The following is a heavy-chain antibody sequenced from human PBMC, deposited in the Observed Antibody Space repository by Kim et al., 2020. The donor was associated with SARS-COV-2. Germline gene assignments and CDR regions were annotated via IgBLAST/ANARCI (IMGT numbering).Heavy chain of an antibody. CDR1: GFTFDDYA. Sequence: GGSLRLSCAASGFTFDDYAMHWVRQAPGKGLEWVSGISWNSGSIGYADSVKGRFTISRDNAKNSLYLQMNSLRAEDTALYYCAKDRGSGGQSTIFGVGGPLPYYYGMDVWGQGTTVTVSS. V-gene: IGHV3-9*01. CDR2: ISWNSGSI. D-gene: IGHD3-3*01. CDR3: AKDRGSGGQSTIFGVGGPLPYYYGMDV. J-gene: IGHJ6*02.